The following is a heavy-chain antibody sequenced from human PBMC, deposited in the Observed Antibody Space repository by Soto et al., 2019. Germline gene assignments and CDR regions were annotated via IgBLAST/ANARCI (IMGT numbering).Heavy chain of an antibody. CDR3: ARDSRWELLRDYYYGMDV. V-gene: IGHV1-69*06. Sequence: SVKVSCKASVGTFSGYAMTLVRQAPGQGLEWMGGVIPIFGTANYAQKFQGRVTITADKSTSTAYMELSSLRSEDTAVYYCARDSRWELLRDYYYGMDVWGQGTTVTVS. CDR2: VIPIFGTA. J-gene: IGHJ6*02. CDR1: VGTFSGYA. D-gene: IGHD1-26*01.